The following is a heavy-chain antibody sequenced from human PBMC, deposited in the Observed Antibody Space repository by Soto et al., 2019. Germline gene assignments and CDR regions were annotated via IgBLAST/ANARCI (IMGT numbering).Heavy chain of an antibody. J-gene: IGHJ4*02. CDR1: GGSISSDDYY. V-gene: IGHV4-30-4*01. CDR2: IYYNENT. CDR3: ARVTLGPTPFDY. Sequence: QVQLQESGPGLVKPSQTLSLTCTVSGGSISSDDYYWSWIRQPPGKGLEWIGYIYYNENTYYNPSLKSRVNTSIHTSKNQFSRRLSSVTAADTAVYYCARVTLGPTPFDYWGQGTLVTVSS. D-gene: IGHD6-13*01.